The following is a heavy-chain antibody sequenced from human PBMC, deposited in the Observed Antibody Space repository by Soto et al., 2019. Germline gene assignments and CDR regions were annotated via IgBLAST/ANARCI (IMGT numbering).Heavy chain of an antibody. Sequence: QVQLQESGPGLVKPSETLSLTCTVSGVSVSSGSYYWSWIRQPPGKGLEWIGYIYYSGSTNYHPSLKSRVTISVDTSKNQFSLKLSSVTAADTAVYYCARAYYRARFDPWGQGTLVTVSS. CDR3: ARAYYRARFDP. CDR1: GVSVSSGSYY. CDR2: IYYSGST. V-gene: IGHV4-61*01. D-gene: IGHD3-10*01. J-gene: IGHJ5*02.